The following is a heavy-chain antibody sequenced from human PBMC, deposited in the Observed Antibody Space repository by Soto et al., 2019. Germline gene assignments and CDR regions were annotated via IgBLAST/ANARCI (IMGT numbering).Heavy chain of an antibody. CDR2: MNSDGSST. Sequence: EVQLVESGGGLVQPGGSLRLSCAASGFTFNNYWMHWVRQAPGEGLVWVSRMNSDGSSTNDADSVKGRFTISRDNAKNTLYLQMNSLRAEDTAVYYCARGAIYYYYMDVWGKGTTVTVSS. J-gene: IGHJ6*03. V-gene: IGHV3-74*01. D-gene: IGHD2-2*01. CDR3: ARGAIYYYYMDV. CDR1: GFTFNNYW.